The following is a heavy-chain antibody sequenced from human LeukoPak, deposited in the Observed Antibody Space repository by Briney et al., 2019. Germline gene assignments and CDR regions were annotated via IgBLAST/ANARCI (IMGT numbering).Heavy chain of an antibody. CDR2: IYPGDSDT. CDR3: ARQGFEAYSSSSPHWD. J-gene: IGHJ4*02. Sequence: GESLKISCKGSGYSFTGYWIGWVRQMPGKGLEWMGIIYPGDSDTRYSPSFQGQVTISADKSISTAYLQWSSLKASDTAMYYCARQGFEAYSSSSPHWDWGQGTLVTVSS. D-gene: IGHD6-6*01. CDR1: GYSFTGYW. V-gene: IGHV5-51*01.